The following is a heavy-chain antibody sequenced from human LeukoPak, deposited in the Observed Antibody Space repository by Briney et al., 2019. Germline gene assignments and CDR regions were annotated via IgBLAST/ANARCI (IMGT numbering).Heavy chain of an antibody. CDR3: SRGVSKWEFLD. CDR1: GGSFSGYS. Sequence: PSETLSLTCALYGGSFSGYSWTWIRQPPGKGLEWIGEVTHSGGINYNPSLSSRVTISADMSTKFFSLKLNSVNAADTAVYYCSRGVSKWEFLDWGQGTLVTVSS. J-gene: IGHJ4*02. V-gene: IGHV4-34*01. D-gene: IGHD1-26*01. CDR2: VTHSGGI.